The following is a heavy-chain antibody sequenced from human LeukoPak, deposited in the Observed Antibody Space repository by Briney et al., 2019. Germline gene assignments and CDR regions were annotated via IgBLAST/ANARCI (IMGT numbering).Heavy chain of an antibody. CDR2: ISAYNGNT. D-gene: IGHD5-24*01. CDR1: GYTFTSYG. J-gene: IGHJ5*02. CDR3: ARDNSVRDEAWWFNP. V-gene: IGHV1-18*01. Sequence: GASVKVSCKASGYTFTSYGISWVRQAPGQGLEWMGWISAYNGNTNYAQKFQGRVTLTRDMSTSTDYLELSSLRSDDTAVYYCARDNSVRDEAWWFNPWGQGTLVTVAS.